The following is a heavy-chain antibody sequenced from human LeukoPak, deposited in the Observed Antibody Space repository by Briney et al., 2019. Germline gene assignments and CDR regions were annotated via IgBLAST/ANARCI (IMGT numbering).Heavy chain of an antibody. CDR3: ARGSGIAAASEPSFDY. D-gene: IGHD6-13*01. J-gene: IGHJ4*02. V-gene: IGHV3-30-3*01. CDR1: GFTFSSYA. Sequence: GGSQRLSCAASGFTFSSYAMHWVRQAPGKGLEWVAVISYDGSNKYYADSVKGRFTISRDNSKNTLYLQMNSLRAEDTAVYYCARGSGIAAASEPSFDYWGQGTLVTVSS. CDR2: ISYDGSNK.